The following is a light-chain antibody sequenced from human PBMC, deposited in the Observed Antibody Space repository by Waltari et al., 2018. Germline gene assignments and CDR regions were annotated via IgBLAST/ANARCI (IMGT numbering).Light chain of an antibody. CDR1: QSLLYSSRNKNY. V-gene: IGKV4-1*01. CDR3: QQYYATPYS. CDR2: WAS. Sequence: DVVMTQSPDSLAVSLGERATINCTSSQSLLYSSRNKNYLAWYQQKPGQPPKLLIYWASAREAGVPDRSSGSGSGTDFTLTISSLQAEDVAVYYCQQYYATPYSFGQGTKVEIK. J-gene: IGKJ2*03.